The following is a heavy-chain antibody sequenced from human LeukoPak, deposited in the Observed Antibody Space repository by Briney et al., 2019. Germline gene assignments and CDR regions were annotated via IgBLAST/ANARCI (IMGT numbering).Heavy chain of an antibody. CDR3: TRTIPPAH. Sequence: GGSLRLSCAASGFTFSNTWMSWVRQAPGKGLDWVSVIYRSGGTYFADSVKGRFTISRDDSQNTVSPQMNNLRAEDTAVYYCTRTIPPAHWGQGTLVTVSS. CDR1: GFTFSNTW. D-gene: IGHD5-24*01. V-gene: IGHV3-53*01. CDR2: IYRSGGT. J-gene: IGHJ4*02.